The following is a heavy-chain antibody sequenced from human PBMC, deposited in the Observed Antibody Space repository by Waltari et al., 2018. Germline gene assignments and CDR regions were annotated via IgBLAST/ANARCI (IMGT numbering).Heavy chain of an antibody. CDR2: IIPILGIT. CDR1: GDTFNTSA. Sequence: HVQLVLYRAEVQTPGSSVQVSCKASGDTFNTSAISWVRQAPGQGLEWMGGIIPILGITHYAEKFQGRVTITADKSTSTAYIELSTLRSDDTAVYYCARSPKIAVAATGAFDYWGQGTLVTASA. CDR3: ARSPKIAVAATGAFDY. V-gene: IGHV1-69*10. J-gene: IGHJ4*02. D-gene: IGHD6-19*01.